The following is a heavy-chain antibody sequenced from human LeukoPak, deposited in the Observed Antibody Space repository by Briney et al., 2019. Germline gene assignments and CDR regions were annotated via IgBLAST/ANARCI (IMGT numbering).Heavy chain of an antibody. D-gene: IGHD2-2*01. V-gene: IGHV4-59*01. CDR2: IYYSGST. CDR1: GGSISSYY. CDR3: ARTTEGYCSSASCFGFSYSYYMDV. Sequence: PSETLSLTCTVSGGSISSYYWSWIRQPPGKGPEWIGYIYYSGSTNYNPSLKSRVTISVDTSKNQFSLKLSSVIAADTAVYYCARTTEGYCSSASCFGFSYSYYMDVWGKGTTVTISS. J-gene: IGHJ6*03.